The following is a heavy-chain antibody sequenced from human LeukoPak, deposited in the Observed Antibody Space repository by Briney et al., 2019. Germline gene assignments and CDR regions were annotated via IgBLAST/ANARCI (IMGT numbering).Heavy chain of an antibody. J-gene: IGHJ4*02. Sequence: PGGSLRLSCAASGFTFSSYGMSWVRQAPGKGLEWVSAISGSGGSTYYADSVKGRFTISRDNSKNTLYLQMNSLRAEDTAVYYCARTRITMIVVVIRGGGYFDYWGQGTLVTVSS. CDR2: ISGSGGST. V-gene: IGHV3-23*01. D-gene: IGHD3-22*01. CDR1: GFTFSSYG. CDR3: ARTRITMIVVVIRGGGYFDY.